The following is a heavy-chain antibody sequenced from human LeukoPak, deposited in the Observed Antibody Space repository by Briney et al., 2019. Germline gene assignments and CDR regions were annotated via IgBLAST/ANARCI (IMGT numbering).Heavy chain of an antibody. Sequence: PGESLRLSCAASGFTFSSYAMSWVRQTPVKGLEWVSVISGSGGSTYYADSVKGRFTISRVNSKNTLYLQMNSLRAEDTAVYYCAKENYGDSTGGRFQHWGQGTLVTVSS. J-gene: IGHJ1*01. V-gene: IGHV3-23*01. D-gene: IGHD4-17*01. CDR2: ISGSGGST. CDR3: AKENYGDSTGGRFQH. CDR1: GFTFSSYA.